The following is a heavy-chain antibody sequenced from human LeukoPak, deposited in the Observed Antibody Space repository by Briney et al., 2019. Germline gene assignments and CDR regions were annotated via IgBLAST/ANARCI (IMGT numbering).Heavy chain of an antibody. D-gene: IGHD5-18*01. V-gene: IGHV4-34*01. CDR2: INHSGST. CDR1: GGSFSGYY. J-gene: IGHJ6*04. CDR3: ARGLGYSYGPRLDV. Sequence: WETLSLTCAVYGGSFSGYYWSWIRQPPGKGLEWIGEINHSGSTNYNPSLTSRVTISVDTSKNQFSLKLSSVTAADTAVYYCARGLGYSYGPRLDVWGKGTTVTVSS.